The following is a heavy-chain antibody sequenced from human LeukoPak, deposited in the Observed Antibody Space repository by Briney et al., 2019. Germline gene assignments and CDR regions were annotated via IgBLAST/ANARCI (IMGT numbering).Heavy chain of an antibody. CDR1: GGSISSSSYY. J-gene: IGHJ3*02. D-gene: IGHD3-3*01. CDR2: INHSGST. CDR3: ARLPSYYDFWSGASRAAFDI. Sequence: PSETLSLTCTVSGGSISSSSYYWSWIRQPPGKGLEWIGEINHSGSTNYNPSLKSRVTISVDTSKNQFSLKLSSVTAADTAVYYCARLPSYYDFWSGASRAAFDIWGQGTMVTVSS. V-gene: IGHV4-39*07.